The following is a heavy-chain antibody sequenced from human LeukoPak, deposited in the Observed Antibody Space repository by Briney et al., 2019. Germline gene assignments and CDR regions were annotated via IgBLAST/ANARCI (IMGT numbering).Heavy chain of an antibody. CDR3: ARGMIFDGMDV. CDR1: GGSISSYY. J-gene: IGHJ6*02. D-gene: IGHD3/OR15-3a*01. Sequence: PSETLSLTCTVSGGSISSYYWSWIRQPPGKGLEWIGYIYYSGSTNYNPSLKSRVTISVDTSKNQFSLKLSSVTAADTAVYYCARGMIFDGMDVWGQGTTVTVSS. V-gene: IGHV4-59*01. CDR2: IYYSGST.